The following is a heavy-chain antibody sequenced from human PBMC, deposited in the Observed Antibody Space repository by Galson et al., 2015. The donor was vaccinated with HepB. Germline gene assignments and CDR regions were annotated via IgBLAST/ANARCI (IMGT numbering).Heavy chain of an antibody. Sequence: SLRLSCAASGFTVITNYMSWVRQAPGKGLEWVSIIYSGGYRSYADSVKGRFTISRDNAQNSLYLQMNSLRDEDTAVYYCARVYFGSGSSSAYWYFDLWGRGAL. D-gene: IGHD3-10*01. CDR2: IYSGGYR. V-gene: IGHV3-53*01. J-gene: IGHJ2*01. CDR3: ARVYFGSGSSSAYWYFDL. CDR1: GFTVITNY.